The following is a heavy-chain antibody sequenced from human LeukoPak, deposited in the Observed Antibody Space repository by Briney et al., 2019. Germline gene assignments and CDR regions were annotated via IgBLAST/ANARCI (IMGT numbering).Heavy chain of an antibody. J-gene: IGHJ4*02. CDR2: IYYSGST. Sequence: SETLSLTCTVSGGSISSSSYYWGWIRQPPGKGLEWIGSIYYSGSTYYNPSLKSRVIISVDTSKNQFSLKLSSVTAADTAVYYCARLVGGSLSWANYYGSGSDYYFDYWGQGTLITVSS. V-gene: IGHV4-39*01. CDR1: GGSISSSSYY. D-gene: IGHD3-10*01. CDR3: ARLVGGSLSWANYYGSGSDYYFDY.